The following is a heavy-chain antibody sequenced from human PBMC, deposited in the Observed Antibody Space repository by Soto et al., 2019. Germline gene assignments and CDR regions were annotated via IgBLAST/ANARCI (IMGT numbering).Heavy chain of an antibody. CDR2: IYYSGST. J-gene: IGHJ4*02. D-gene: IGHD3-22*01. CDR1: GGSINSSDYL. CDR3: ARHSTPWDRRGYYDY. V-gene: IGHV4-39*01. Sequence: QLQLQESGPGLVKPSETLSLTCTVSGGSINSSDYLWGWIRQPPGKGLEWIGSIYYSGSTYYNPSLESRATISVDTSKNQFSLKLTSVTAAHTAVYYCARHSTPWDRRGYYDYWGQGTLVTVSS.